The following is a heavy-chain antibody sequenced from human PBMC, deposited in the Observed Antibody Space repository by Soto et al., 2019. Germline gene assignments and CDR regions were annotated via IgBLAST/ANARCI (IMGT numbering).Heavy chain of an antibody. CDR1: GGSISSGGYS. Sequence: SETLSLTCAVSGGSISSGGYSWSWIRQPPGKGLEWIGYIYHSGSTYYNPSLKSRVTISVDRSKNQFSLKLSSVTAADTAVYYCARLRIAANWFDPWGQGTLVTVSS. D-gene: IGHD6-6*01. V-gene: IGHV4-30-2*01. CDR3: ARLRIAANWFDP. CDR2: IYHSGST. J-gene: IGHJ5*02.